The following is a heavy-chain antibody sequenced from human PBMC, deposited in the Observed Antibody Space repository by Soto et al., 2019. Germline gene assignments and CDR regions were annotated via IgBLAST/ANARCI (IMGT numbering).Heavy chain of an antibody. J-gene: IGHJ4*02. D-gene: IGHD2-21*02. Sequence: GARILSCTASGFTLGDYAISWFRHAPGKGLEWVGFIRSKAYGGTTEYAASVKGRFTISRDDSKSIAYLQMNSLKTEDTAVYYCQVYCGGYCYWSLGFDYCAQGSLVTVSS. CDR1: GFTLGDYA. CDR3: QVYCGGYCYWSLGFDY. V-gene: IGHV3-49*03. CDR2: IRSKAYGGTT.